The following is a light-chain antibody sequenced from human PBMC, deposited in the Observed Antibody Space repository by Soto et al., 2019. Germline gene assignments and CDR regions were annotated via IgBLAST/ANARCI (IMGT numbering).Light chain of an antibody. CDR2: EVS. Sequence: QSVLTQPASVSGSHGQSITISCTGTSSDVGGYKYVSWYQQHPGKVPKLMIYEVSNRPSGVSNRFSGSKSGNTAYLSISGLQAEDEAEYYCSSYTRSTTLNVLFGGGTKLTVL. CDR1: SSDVGGYKY. CDR3: SSYTRSTTLNVL. J-gene: IGLJ2*01. V-gene: IGLV2-14*01.